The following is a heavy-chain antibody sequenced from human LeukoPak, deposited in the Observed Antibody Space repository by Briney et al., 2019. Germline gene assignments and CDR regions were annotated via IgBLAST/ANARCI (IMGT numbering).Heavy chain of an antibody. J-gene: IGHJ6*03. CDR1: GGSFSGYY. D-gene: IGHD3-16*01. Sequence: SETLSLTCAVYGGSFSGYYWSWIRQPPGKGLEWIGEINHSGSTNYNPSLKSRVTISVDTSKNQFSLKLSSVTAADTAAYYCAGGLDGGSYYYYYMDVWGKGTTVTISS. CDR3: AGGLDGGSYYYYYMDV. V-gene: IGHV4-34*01. CDR2: INHSGST.